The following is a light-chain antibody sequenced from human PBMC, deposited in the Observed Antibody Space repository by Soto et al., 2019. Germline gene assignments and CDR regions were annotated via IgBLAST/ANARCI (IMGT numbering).Light chain of an antibody. V-gene: IGKV3-20*01. J-gene: IGKJ1*01. Sequence: EILMTQSPSTLSVSVGERATLSCRASQSVSSSYLSWYQQKPGETPRLLLYAASSRATGIPDRFSGGGSATDFTLPTSRLEPEDFAVYYCQQCGSSPWTFGQGTKVDIK. CDR3: QQCGSSPWT. CDR2: AAS. CDR1: QSVSSSY.